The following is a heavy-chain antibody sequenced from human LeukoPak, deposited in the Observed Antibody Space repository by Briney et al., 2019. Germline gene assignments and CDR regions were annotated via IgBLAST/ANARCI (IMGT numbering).Heavy chain of an antibody. CDR2: IYYSGST. Sequence: PSETLSLTCNVSRGAIGSYYWSWIRQSAGKGLKWIGYIYYSGSTYYNPSLKSRVTVSVDTSKNQFSLKLSSVTAADTAVYYCARGVSDRTRPYSSGYKFDYWGQGTLVTVSS. CDR1: RGAIGSYY. J-gene: IGHJ4*02. D-gene: IGHD3-22*01. CDR3: ARGVSDRTRPYSSGYKFDY. V-gene: IGHV4-59*06.